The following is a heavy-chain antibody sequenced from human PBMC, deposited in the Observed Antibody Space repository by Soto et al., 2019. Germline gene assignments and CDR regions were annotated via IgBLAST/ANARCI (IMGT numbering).Heavy chain of an antibody. V-gene: IGHV3-23*01. CDR2: ISGSGGST. J-gene: IGHJ6*02. CDR3: AKRYMVRGVMRGDYYYGMDV. CDR1: GFTFSSYA. D-gene: IGHD3-10*01. Sequence: PGGSLRLSCAASGFTFSSYAMSWVRQAPGKGLEWGSAISGSGGSTYYADSVKGRFTISRDNSKNTLYLQMNSLRAEDTAVYYCAKRYMVRGVMRGDYYYGMDVWGQGTTVTVSS.